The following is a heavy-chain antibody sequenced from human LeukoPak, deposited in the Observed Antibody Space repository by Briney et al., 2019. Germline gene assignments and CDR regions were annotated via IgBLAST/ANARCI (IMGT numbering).Heavy chain of an antibody. CDR2: IKSKTDGGTT. CDR3: TTRRLMQWLEFDY. Sequence: GGSLRLSCAASGFTFSNYWMNWVRQAPGKGLEWVGRIKSKTDGGTTDYAAPVKGRFTISRDDSKNTLYLQMNSLKTEDTAVYYCTTRRLMQWLEFDYWGQGIPVTVSS. J-gene: IGHJ4*02. CDR1: GFTFSNYW. V-gene: IGHV3-15*07. D-gene: IGHD6-19*01.